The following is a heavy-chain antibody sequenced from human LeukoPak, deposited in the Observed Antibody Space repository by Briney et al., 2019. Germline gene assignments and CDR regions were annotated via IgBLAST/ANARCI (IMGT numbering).Heavy chain of an antibody. Sequence: GRSLRLSCAASGFTFSSYAMHWVRQAPGKGLEWVAVISYDGSNKYYADSVKGRFTISRDNSKNTLYLQMNSLRAEDTAVYYCARERVDYTPLCDYWGQGTLVTVSS. CDR3: ARERVDYTPLCDY. D-gene: IGHD2-2*02. CDR2: ISYDGSNK. J-gene: IGHJ4*02. CDR1: GFTFSSYA. V-gene: IGHV3-30*04.